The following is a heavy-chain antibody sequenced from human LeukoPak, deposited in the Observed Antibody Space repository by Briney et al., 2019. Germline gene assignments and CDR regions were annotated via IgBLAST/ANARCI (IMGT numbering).Heavy chain of an antibody. CDR3: ARDRGYCSGGSCQDAFDI. D-gene: IGHD2-15*01. CDR2: IIPIFGTA. Sequence: ASVKVSCKASGGTFSSYAISWVRQAPGQGLEWMGGIIPIFGTANYAQKFQGRVTITADKSTSTAYMELSSLRSEDTAVYYCARDRGYCSGGSCQDAFDIWGQGTMVTVSS. V-gene: IGHV1-69*06. J-gene: IGHJ3*02. CDR1: GGTFSSYA.